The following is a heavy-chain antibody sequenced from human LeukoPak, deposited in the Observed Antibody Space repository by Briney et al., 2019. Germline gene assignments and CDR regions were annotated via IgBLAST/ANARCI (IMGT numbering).Heavy chain of an antibody. Sequence: GESLKISCKGSGYSFTSYWIGWVRQMPGKGLEWMGIIYPGDSDSRDSPSFQGQVTISADKSISTAYLQWSSLKAPDTAMYYCARRRIQLWTDASDIWGQGTMVTVSS. CDR2: IYPGDSDS. CDR3: ARRRIQLWTDASDI. CDR1: GYSFTSYW. D-gene: IGHD5-18*01. J-gene: IGHJ3*02. V-gene: IGHV5-51*01.